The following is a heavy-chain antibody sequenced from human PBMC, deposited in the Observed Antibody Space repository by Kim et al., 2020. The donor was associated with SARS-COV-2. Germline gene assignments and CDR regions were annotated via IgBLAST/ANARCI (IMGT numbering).Heavy chain of an antibody. D-gene: IGHD2-15*01. CDR3: ARERVVVAATPGRGPFDY. V-gene: IGHV1-3*01. J-gene: IGHJ4*02. Sequence: PGRVTITRDTSASTAYMELSSLRSEDTAVYYCARERVVVAATPGRGPFDYWGQGTLVTVSS.